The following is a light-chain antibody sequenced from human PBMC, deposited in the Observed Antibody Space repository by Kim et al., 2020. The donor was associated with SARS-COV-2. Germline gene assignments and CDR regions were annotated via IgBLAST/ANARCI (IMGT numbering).Light chain of an antibody. V-gene: IGKV3-11*01. J-gene: IGKJ4*01. Sequence: LSPGESATLSCRASQSISTYLAWFQQKPGQAPRLLIYDGSDSATGIPARFSGSGSGTDFTLTISSLEPEDFAVYYCQQRDKWPLTFGGGTKVDIK. CDR2: DGS. CDR1: QSISTY. CDR3: QQRDKWPLT.